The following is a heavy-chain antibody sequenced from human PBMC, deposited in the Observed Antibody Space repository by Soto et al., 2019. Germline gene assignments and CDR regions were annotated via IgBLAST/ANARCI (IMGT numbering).Heavy chain of an antibody. J-gene: IGHJ4*02. V-gene: IGHV3-23*01. D-gene: IGHD6-13*01. Sequence: WGSLRLSCAASGFTVSSYAMSWVRQAPGKGLEWVAAVTGSGDSTYYADSVKGRFTISRDNSRNTLYLQMNSLRAEDTAVYYCTKYASSSWSLFDFWGQGTQVTVSS. CDR1: GFTVSSYA. CDR2: VTGSGDST. CDR3: TKYASSSWSLFDF.